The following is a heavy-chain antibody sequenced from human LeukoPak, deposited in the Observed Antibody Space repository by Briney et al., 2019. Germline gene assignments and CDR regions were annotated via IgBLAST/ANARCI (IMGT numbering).Heavy chain of an antibody. CDR1: GFTFSNAW. J-gene: IGHJ4*02. V-gene: IGHV3-15*01. CDR3: TAEAYCSSTSCYRRRDY. CDR2: IKSKTDGGTT. Sequence: GGSLRLSCAASGFTFSNAWMSWVRQAPGKGLEWVGRIKSKTDGGTTDYAAPVKGRFTISRDDSKNTLYLQMNSLKTEDTAVYCCTAEAYCSSTSCYRRRDYWGQGTLVTVSS. D-gene: IGHD2-2*01.